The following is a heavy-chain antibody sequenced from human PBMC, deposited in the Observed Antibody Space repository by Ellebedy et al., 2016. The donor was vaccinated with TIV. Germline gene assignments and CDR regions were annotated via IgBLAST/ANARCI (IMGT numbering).Heavy chain of an antibody. CDR3: ARALGSGPCY. V-gene: IGHV3-7*01. J-gene: IGHJ4*02. D-gene: IGHD6-19*01. Sequence: GGSLRLXXAASGFTFSSYWMSWVRQAPGKGLEWVANIKEDGSEKYYVDSVKGRFTTSRDNAKNSVYLQMNNLRAEDTAVYYCARALGSGPCYWGQGTLVTVSS. CDR2: IKEDGSEK. CDR1: GFTFSSYW.